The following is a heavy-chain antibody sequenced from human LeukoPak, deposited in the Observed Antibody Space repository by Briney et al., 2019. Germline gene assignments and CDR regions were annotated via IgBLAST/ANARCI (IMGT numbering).Heavy chain of an antibody. CDR3: AKPQPGAFEI. CDR1: GYTFSDYN. Sequence: ASVKVSCKASGYTFSDYNVHWVRQAPGQGLEWMGWINTNSGATNYAQKFQGRGTMTRDTSISTAYMELSRLRSDDTAFYYCAKPQPGAFEIWGQGTMVTVSS. V-gene: IGHV1-2*02. D-gene: IGHD2-2*01. J-gene: IGHJ3*02. CDR2: INTNSGAT.